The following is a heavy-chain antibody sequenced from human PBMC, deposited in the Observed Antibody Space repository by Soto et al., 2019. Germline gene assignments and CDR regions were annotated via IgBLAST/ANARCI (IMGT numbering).Heavy chain of an antibody. CDR2: ISPSGSYM. V-gene: IGHV3-21*01. J-gene: IGHJ4*02. CDR1: GFIFNTYS. Sequence: QLVESGGGLVKPGGSLRLSCAASGFIFNTYSMDWVRQAPGKGLEWVASISPSGSYMYYGDSLKGRFTVSRDNAKNSLYLQMDSLRADDTAICYCARFGLVTFDCWGEGTLVTVSS. D-gene: IGHD3-3*01. CDR3: ARFGLVTFDC.